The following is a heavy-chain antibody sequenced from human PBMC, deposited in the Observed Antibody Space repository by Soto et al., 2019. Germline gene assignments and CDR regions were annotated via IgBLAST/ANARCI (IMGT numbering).Heavy chain of an antibody. CDR1: GGSFSGYY. CDR2: INHSGST. D-gene: IGHD3-10*01. V-gene: IGHV4-34*01. Sequence: QVQLQQWGAGLLKPSETLSLTCAVYGGSFSGYYWSWIRQPPGKGLEWIGEINHSGSTNYNPSLKSRVNRSVDTSKNQFSLKLSSVTAADTAVYYCARAAGFKNRRGFRNAIFDYWGQGTLVTVSS. J-gene: IGHJ4*02. CDR3: ARAAGFKNRRGFRNAIFDY.